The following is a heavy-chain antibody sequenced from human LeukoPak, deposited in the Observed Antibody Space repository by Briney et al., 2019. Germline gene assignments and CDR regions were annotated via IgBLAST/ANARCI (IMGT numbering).Heavy chain of an antibody. CDR3: ARDRTLLWFGELLGPYDY. CDR2: INAGNGNT. V-gene: IGHV1-3*01. J-gene: IGHJ4*02. CDR1: GYTFTSYA. D-gene: IGHD3-10*01. Sequence: ASVKVSCKASGYTFTSYAMHWVRQAPGQRLEWMGWINAGNGNTKYSQKFQGRVTITRDTSASTAYMGLSSLRSEDTAVYYCARDRTLLWFGELLGPYDYWGQGTLVTVSS.